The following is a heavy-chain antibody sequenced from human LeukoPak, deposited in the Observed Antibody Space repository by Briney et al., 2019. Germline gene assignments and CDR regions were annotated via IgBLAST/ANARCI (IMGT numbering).Heavy chain of an antibody. CDR1: GFTFSSYW. CDR3: ARDYWFGELSFDY. D-gene: IGHD3-10*01. J-gene: IGHJ4*02. CDR2: IKQDGSEK. Sequence: GGSLRLSCAASGFTFSSYWMSWVRQAPGKGLEWVANIKQDGSEKYYVDSVKGRFTISRDNAKNSLYLQMNSPRAEDTAVYYCARDYWFGELSFDYWGQGTLVTVSS. V-gene: IGHV3-7*01.